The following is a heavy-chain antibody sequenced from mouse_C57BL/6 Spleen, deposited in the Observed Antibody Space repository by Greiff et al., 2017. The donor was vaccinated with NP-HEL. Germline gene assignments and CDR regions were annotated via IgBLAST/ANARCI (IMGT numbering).Heavy chain of an antibody. V-gene: IGHV5-17*01. CDR2: ISSGSSTI. CDR1: GFTFSDYG. J-gene: IGHJ3*01. Sequence: EVKLVESGGGLVKPGGSLKLSCAASGFTFSDYGMHWVRQAPEKGLEWVAYISSGSSTIYYADTVKGRFTISRDNAKNTLFLQMTSLRSEDTAMYYCARGYYGSSLAGFAYWGQGTLVTVSA. D-gene: IGHD1-1*01. CDR3: ARGYYGSSLAGFAY.